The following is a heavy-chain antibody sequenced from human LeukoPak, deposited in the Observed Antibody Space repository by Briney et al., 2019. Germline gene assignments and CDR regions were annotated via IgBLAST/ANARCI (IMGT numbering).Heavy chain of an antibody. CDR2: IWHDGSDK. V-gene: IGHV3-33*01. CDR3: TRQSENFSLDY. D-gene: IGHD3-3*01. J-gene: IGHJ4*02. CDR1: GFTFSNYG. Sequence: GGSLRLSCAASGFTFSNYGMHWVRQAPGKGLEWVAIIWHDGSDKYYADSVKGRFTISRDNSKNTLFLQMNSLRAEDTAVYFCTRQSENFSLDYWGQGTLVTVSS.